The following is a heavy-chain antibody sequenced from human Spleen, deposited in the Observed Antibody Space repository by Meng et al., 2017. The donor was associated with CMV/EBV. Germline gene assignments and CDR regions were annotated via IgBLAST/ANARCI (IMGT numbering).Heavy chain of an antibody. J-gene: IGHJ5*02. D-gene: IGHD1-7*01. CDR3: ARDPNYFNWFDP. CDR2: INPSGGST. V-gene: IGHV1-46*01. Sequence: ASVKVSCKASGYTFSTYNMHWVRQAPGQGLEWMGIINPSGGSTTYAQKFQGRVTMTRDTSTSTVYMELSFLRSEDTAVYFWARDPNYFNWFDPWGQGTLVTVS. CDR1: GYTFSTYN.